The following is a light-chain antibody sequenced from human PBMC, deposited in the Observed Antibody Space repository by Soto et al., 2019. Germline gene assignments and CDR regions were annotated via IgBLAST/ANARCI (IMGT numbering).Light chain of an antibody. Sequence: EVVMTQSPATLSVSPGERATLSCRASESVSSNLAWYQQRPGQAPRLVIYGASTRATGIPARFSGGGSGTDFILTISRLEPEDFAVYYCQQYDSSPRTFGQGTKVDIK. CDR3: QQYDSSPRT. J-gene: IGKJ1*01. CDR1: ESVSSN. CDR2: GAS. V-gene: IGKV3-15*01.